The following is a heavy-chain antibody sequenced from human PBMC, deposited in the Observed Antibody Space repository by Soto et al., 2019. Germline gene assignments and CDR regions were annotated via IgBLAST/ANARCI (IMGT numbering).Heavy chain of an antibody. D-gene: IGHD6-19*01. V-gene: IGHV3-33*03. CDR2: IWSDGKKE. CDR3: AGYRGGGWFHMDV. Sequence: QVQLVESGGGVVQPGRSLRLSCVGSGFPFWHYGMHWVRQAPGKGLEWVAVIWSDGKKESYADFVKGRFAISRDNFKDRLYLQMNSLRAEDRAVYYCAGYRGGGWFHMDVGGRGSTVTVSS. J-gene: IGHJ6*02. CDR1: GFPFWHYG.